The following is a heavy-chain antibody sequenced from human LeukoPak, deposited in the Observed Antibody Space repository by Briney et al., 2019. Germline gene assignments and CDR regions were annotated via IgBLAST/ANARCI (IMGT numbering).Heavy chain of an antibody. V-gene: IGHV1-18*01. J-gene: IGHJ5*02. CDR3: ARYRGSSSTSCYLTGGWFDP. CDR2: ISAYNGNT. Sequence: ASVKVSCKASGYTFTSSGISWMRQAPGQGLEWMGWISAYNGNTSYAQKLQGRVTMTTDTSTSTAYMELRSLRSDDTAVYYCARYRGSSSTSCYLTGGWFDPWGQGTLVTVSS. D-gene: IGHD2-2*01. CDR1: GYTFTSSG.